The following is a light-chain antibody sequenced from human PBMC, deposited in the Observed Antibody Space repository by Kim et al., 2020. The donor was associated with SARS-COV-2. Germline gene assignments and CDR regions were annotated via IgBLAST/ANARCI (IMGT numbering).Light chain of an antibody. J-gene: IGKJ2*01. V-gene: IGKV4-1*01. CDR2: WAS. Sequence: IVMTQSPDSLAVSLGERATINCKSSQSVLYSSNNKNYLAWYQQKAGQPPKLLIYWASTRESGVPDRFSGSGSGTDFTLTISSLQAEDVAVYYCQQYYGNPPYTFGQGTKLEIK. CDR1: QSVLYSSNNKNY. CDR3: QQYYGNPPYT.